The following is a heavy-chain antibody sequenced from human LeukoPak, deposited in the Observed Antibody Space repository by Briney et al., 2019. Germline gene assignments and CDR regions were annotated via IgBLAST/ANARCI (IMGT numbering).Heavy chain of an antibody. D-gene: IGHD2-15*01. J-gene: IGHJ5*02. CDR1: GGSISSSSYY. Sequence: SETLSLTCTVSGGSISSSSYYWGWIRQPPGKGLEWIGRIYYSGSTYYNPSLKSRLTISVDASKNQFSRRLSSVTAADTAVYYCARVVVVAATGNNWFDPWGQGTLVTVSS. CDR3: ARVVVVAATGNNWFDP. V-gene: IGHV4-39*07. CDR2: IYYSGST.